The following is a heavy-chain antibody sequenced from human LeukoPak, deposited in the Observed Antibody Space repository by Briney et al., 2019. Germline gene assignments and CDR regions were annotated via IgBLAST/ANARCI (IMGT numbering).Heavy chain of an antibody. D-gene: IGHD1-26*01. Sequence: SETLSLTCTVSGGSISSSSYYWGWIRQPPGKGLEWIGSIYYSGSTYYNPSLKSRVTISVDTSKNQFSLKLSSVTAADTAVYYCARQSGSYGVYYYYMDVWGKGTTVTISS. CDR1: GGSISSSSYY. V-gene: IGHV4-39*01. J-gene: IGHJ6*03. CDR3: ARQSGSYGVYYYYMDV. CDR2: IYYSGST.